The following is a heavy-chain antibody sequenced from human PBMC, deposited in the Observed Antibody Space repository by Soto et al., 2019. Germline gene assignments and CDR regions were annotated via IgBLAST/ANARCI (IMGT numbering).Heavy chain of an antibody. CDR1: GGSISIGGYY. CDR3: ARRGQLSDYYYYYGMDV. V-gene: IGHV4-31*03. D-gene: IGHD6-6*01. CDR2: IYYSGST. Sequence: PSETLSLTCTVSGGSISIGGYYWSWIRQHPGKGLEWIGYIYYSGSTYYNPSLKSRVTISVDTSKNQFSLKLSSVTAADTAVYYCARRGQLSDYYYYYGMDVWGQGTTVTVSS. J-gene: IGHJ6*02.